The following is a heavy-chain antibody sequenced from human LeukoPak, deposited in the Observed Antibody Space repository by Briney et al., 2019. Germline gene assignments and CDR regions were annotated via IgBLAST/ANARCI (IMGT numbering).Heavy chain of an antibody. V-gene: IGHV3-21*01. D-gene: IGHD5-12*01. J-gene: IGHJ4*02. CDR1: GFTFSSYS. Sequence: GGSLRLSCAASGFTFSSYSMNWVRRAPGKGLEWVSSISSSSSYIYYADSVKGRFTISRDNAKNSLYLQMNSLRAEDTAVYYCASTDSGYDPLGYWGQGTLVTVSS. CDR2: ISSSSSYI. CDR3: ASTDSGYDPLGY.